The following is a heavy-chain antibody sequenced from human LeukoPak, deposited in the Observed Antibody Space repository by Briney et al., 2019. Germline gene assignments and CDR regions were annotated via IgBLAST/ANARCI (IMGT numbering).Heavy chain of an antibody. CDR1: EGSLSGYF. CDR3: VRQIGAGAFDL. CDR2: TSIAGEI. D-gene: IGHD6-19*01. V-gene: IGHV4-34*01. J-gene: IGHJ2*01. Sequence: SETLSLTCAVYEGSLSGYFWSWIRQPPGKGLEWIGETSIAGEINYNPSLRSRATISMDTTKNQFSLRLTSVIAADTALYYCVRQIGAGAFDLWGRDRVVTVSS.